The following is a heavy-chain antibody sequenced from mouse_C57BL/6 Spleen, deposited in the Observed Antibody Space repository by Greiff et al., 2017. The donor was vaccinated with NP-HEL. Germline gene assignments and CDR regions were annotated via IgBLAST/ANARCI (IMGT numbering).Heavy chain of an antibody. CDR2: IDPSDSYT. CDR1: GYTFTSYW. CDR3: ARSGGYGSYAMDY. V-gene: IGHV1-50*01. J-gene: IGHJ4*01. D-gene: IGHD2-2*01. Sequence: QVHVKQPGAELVKPGASVKLSCKASGYTFTSYWMQWVKQRPGQGLEWIGEIDPSDSYTNYNQKFKGKATLTVDTSSSTAYMQLSSLTSEDSAVYYCARSGGYGSYAMDYWGQGTSVTVSS.